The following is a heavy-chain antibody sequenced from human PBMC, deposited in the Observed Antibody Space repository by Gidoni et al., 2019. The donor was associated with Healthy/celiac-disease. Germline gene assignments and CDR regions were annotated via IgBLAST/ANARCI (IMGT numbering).Heavy chain of an antibody. J-gene: IGHJ3*02. CDR2: ISGSGGST. V-gene: IGHV3-23*01. D-gene: IGHD3-22*01. CDR3: AKDERGVTMIAWDAFDI. Sequence: EVQLLESGGGLVQPGGSLRLSCAASGFTFSSYAMSWVRQAPGKGLEWVSAISGSGGSTYYADSVKGRFTISRDNSKNTLYLQMNSLRAEDTAVYYCAKDERGVTMIAWDAFDIWGQGTMVTVSS. CDR1: GFTFSSYA.